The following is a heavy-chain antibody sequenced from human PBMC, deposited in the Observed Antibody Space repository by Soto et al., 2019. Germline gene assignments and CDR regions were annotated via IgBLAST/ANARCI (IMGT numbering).Heavy chain of an antibody. Sequence: QVQLVQSGAEEKKPGASVKVSCKASGYTFTSYAMHWVRHAPGQRLEWMGWINAGNGTTKYSQKFQGRVTITRDTSASTAYMELSSLRSEDTAVYYCARGTVVTHFDYWGQGTLFTVSS. D-gene: IGHD2-15*01. CDR2: INAGNGTT. CDR1: GYTFTSYA. CDR3: ARGTVVTHFDY. J-gene: IGHJ4*02. V-gene: IGHV1-3*05.